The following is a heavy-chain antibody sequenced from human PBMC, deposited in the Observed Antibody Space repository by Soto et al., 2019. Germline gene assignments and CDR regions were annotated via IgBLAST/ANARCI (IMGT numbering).Heavy chain of an antibody. J-gene: IGHJ5*02. CDR3: ATDPVWFDP. Sequence: PGGSLRLSCAASGFTFSSYDMHWVRRAPGKGLEWVAVISYDGSNKYYTDSVKGRFTSSRDNSKTTLYLQMNSLRPEDTAVYYCATDPVWFDPWGQGTLVTVSS. CDR1: GFTFSSYD. CDR2: ISYDGSNK. V-gene: IGHV3-30-3*01.